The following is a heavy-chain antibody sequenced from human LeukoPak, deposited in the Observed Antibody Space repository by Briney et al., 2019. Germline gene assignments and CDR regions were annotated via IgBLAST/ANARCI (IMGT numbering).Heavy chain of an antibody. CDR2: ISYDGSNR. CDR1: GFTFSNYA. Sequence: GESLRLSCAASGFTFSNYAIHWVRQAPGKGLEWVAVISYDGSNRYYADSVKGRFTISRDNSKNTLYLQMSSLRAEDTAVYYCARSLATSYYYMDVWGKGTTVTVSS. J-gene: IGHJ6*03. V-gene: IGHV3-30*04. CDR3: ARSLATSYYYMDV. D-gene: IGHD5-12*01.